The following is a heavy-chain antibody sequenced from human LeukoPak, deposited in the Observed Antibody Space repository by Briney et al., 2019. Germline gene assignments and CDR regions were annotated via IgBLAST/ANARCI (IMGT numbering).Heavy chain of an antibody. J-gene: IGHJ6*01. CDR3: AKGDYYDSSGYYYRSHYYYGMDV. CDR2: ISGSGGST. CDR1: GLPFSTYA. D-gene: IGHD3-22*01. Sequence: GGSLRLSCAASGLPFSTYAMSWVRQAPGKGLEWVSAISGSGGSTYYPDSVKGRFTISRDNSKNTLYLQMNSLRAEDTAVYYCAKGDYYDSSGYYYRSHYYYGMDVWGQETTVTVSS. V-gene: IGHV3-23*01.